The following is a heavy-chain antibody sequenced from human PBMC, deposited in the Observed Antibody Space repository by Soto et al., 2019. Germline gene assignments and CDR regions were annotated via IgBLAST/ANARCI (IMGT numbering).Heavy chain of an antibody. CDR2: IYYSGST. CDR1: GGSISSSSYF. Sequence: QLQLQESGPGLVKPSETLSLTCTVSGGSISSSSYFWGWIRQPPGKGLEWIGSIYYSGSTYYNPSLKRRVTISVDTSKNQFSLKLSSVTAADTAVYYCARPHYYGSGSPRVDPWGQGTLVTVSS. D-gene: IGHD3-10*01. J-gene: IGHJ5*02. V-gene: IGHV4-39*01. CDR3: ARPHYYGSGSPRVDP.